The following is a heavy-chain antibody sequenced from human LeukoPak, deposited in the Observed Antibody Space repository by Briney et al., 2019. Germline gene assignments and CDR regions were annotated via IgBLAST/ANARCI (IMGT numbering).Heavy chain of an antibody. D-gene: IGHD6-13*01. J-gene: IGHJ6*03. Sequence: ASVKVSCKASGYIFTDYYIHWVRQAPGQGLEWMGWINPNSGVTNYAQKFQGRVTLTRDTSIRTAYMQLSRLISDDTAVYYCARKYSSSWPMDVWGKGTTVTVSS. CDR3: ARKYSSSWPMDV. V-gene: IGHV1-2*02. CDR1: GYIFTDYY. CDR2: INPNSGVT.